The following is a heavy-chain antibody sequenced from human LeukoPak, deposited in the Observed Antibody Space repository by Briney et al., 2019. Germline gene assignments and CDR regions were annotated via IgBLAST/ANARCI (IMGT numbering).Heavy chain of an antibody. CDR1: GFTFSSYA. J-gene: IGHJ3*02. D-gene: IGHD6-13*01. CDR2: ISGSGGST. V-gene: IGHV3-23*01. CDR3: ANNLFTHSSSWYLFGAFDI. Sequence: GGSLRLSCAASGFTFSSYAMSWVRHAPGKGLELVSAISGSGGSTYYADSVKGRFTISRDNSKNTLYLQMNSLRAEDTAVYYCANNLFTHSSSWYLFGAFDIWGQGTMVTVSS.